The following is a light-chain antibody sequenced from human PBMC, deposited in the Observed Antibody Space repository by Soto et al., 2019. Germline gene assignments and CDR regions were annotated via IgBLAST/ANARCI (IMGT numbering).Light chain of an antibody. Sequence: MTQSPGTLALSTGERATLSCRASQSVTIGYLAWYMQKPGQSPRLLISGASTRAADFPARFSGSGSGTEFILTISSLQSEDFAFYYCQQYDDWPWTFGQGTMVDVK. J-gene: IGKJ1*01. CDR1: QSVTIGY. V-gene: IGKV3-15*01. CDR2: GAS. CDR3: QQYDDWPWT.